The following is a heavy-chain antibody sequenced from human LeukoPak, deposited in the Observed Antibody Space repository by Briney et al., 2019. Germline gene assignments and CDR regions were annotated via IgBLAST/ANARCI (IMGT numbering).Heavy chain of an antibody. CDR2: INHSGST. Sequence: SETLSLTCAVYGGSFSGYYWSWIRQPPGKGLEWIGEINHSGSTNYNPSPKSRVTISVDTSKNQFSLKLSSVTAADTAVYYCASTPGWGLRGGHDYYFDYWGQGTLGTVSS. V-gene: IGHV4-34*01. CDR1: GGSFSGYY. J-gene: IGHJ4*02. CDR3: ASTPGWGLRGGHDYYFDY. D-gene: IGHD2-15*01.